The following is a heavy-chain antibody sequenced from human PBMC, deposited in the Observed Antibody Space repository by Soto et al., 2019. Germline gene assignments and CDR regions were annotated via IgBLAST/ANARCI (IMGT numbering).Heavy chain of an antibody. J-gene: IGHJ4*02. D-gene: IGHD2-2*01. CDR1: GFTFSSYA. Sequence: GESLKISCAASGFTFSSYAMSWVRQAPGKGLEWVSTLTSDGSIYNTDSVKGRFTISRDNSKNTLYLQMDSLRAEDTAVYYCARNLGCRSAPGLYYFDYWGQGTLVTVSS. V-gene: IGHV3-23*01. CDR3: ARNLGCRSAPGLYYFDY. CDR2: LTSDGSI.